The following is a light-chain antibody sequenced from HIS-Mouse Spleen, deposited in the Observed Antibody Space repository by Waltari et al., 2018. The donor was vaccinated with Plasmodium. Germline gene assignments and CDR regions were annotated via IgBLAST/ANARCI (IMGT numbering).Light chain of an antibody. Sequence: DIQLTQSPSFLSASVGDRVTITCRASQGISSYLAWYQQKPGKASKLLIYAASTLQSGVPSRFSGSGSGTEFTLTINSLQPEDFATYYCQQLNSYPITFGQGTRLEIK. CDR2: AAS. V-gene: IGKV1-9*01. J-gene: IGKJ5*01. CDR1: QGISSY. CDR3: QQLNSYPIT.